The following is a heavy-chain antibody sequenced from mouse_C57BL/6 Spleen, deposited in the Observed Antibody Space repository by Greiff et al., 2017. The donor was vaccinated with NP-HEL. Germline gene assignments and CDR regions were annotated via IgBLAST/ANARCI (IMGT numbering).Heavy chain of an antibody. J-gene: IGHJ2*01. CDR1: GYTFTSYW. Sequence: QVQLKQPGAELVRPGSSVKLSCKASGYTFTSYWMHWVKQRPIQGLEWIGNIDPSDSETHYNQKFKDKATLTVDKSSSTAYMQLSSLTSEDSAVYYCARKGGSSYLDYWGQGTTLTVSS. CDR3: ARKGGSSYLDY. CDR2: IDPSDSET. V-gene: IGHV1-52*01. D-gene: IGHD1-1*01.